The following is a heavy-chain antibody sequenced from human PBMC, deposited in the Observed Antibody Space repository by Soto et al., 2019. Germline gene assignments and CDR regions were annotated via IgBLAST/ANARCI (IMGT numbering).Heavy chain of an antibody. V-gene: IGHV1-3*01. CDR3: AREGEYSSGWYSYYYGMDV. CDR2: INAGNGNT. Sequence: ASVKVSCKASGYTFTSYAMHWVRQAPGQRLEWMGWINAGNGNTKYSQKFQGRVTITRDTSASTAYMELSSLRSEDTAVYYCAREGEYSSGWYSYYYGMDVWGQGTTVTVPS. CDR1: GYTFTSYA. D-gene: IGHD6-19*01. J-gene: IGHJ6*02.